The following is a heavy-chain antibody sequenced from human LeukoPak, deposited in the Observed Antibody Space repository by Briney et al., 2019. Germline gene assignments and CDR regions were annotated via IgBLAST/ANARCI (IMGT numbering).Heavy chain of an antibody. CDR2: INAGNGNT. J-gene: IGHJ4*02. V-gene: IGHV1-3*03. D-gene: IGHD3-9*01. CDR1: GYTFTSYA. Sequence: GASVKVSCKASGYTFTSYAMHWVRQAPGQRLEWMGWINAGNGNTKYSQEFQGRVTITRDTSASTAYMELSSLRSEDMAVYYCASDILTGYPRRNFDYWGQGTLVTVSS. CDR3: ASDILTGYPRRNFDY.